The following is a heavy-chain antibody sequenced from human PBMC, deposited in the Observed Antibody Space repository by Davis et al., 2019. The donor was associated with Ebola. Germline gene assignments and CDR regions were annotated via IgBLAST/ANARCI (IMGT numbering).Heavy chain of an antibody. Sequence: LRLSCAVSGGSISSGCYSWSWIRQPPGKGLEWIGYMYHSGSTYYNPSLKSRVTISVDRSKNQFSLKLSSVTAADTAVYYCARVVSSGYRFGGMDVWGQGTTVTVSS. J-gene: IGHJ6*02. CDR1: GGSISSGCYS. CDR2: MYHSGST. V-gene: IGHV4-30-2*01. D-gene: IGHD3-22*01. CDR3: ARVVSSGYRFGGMDV.